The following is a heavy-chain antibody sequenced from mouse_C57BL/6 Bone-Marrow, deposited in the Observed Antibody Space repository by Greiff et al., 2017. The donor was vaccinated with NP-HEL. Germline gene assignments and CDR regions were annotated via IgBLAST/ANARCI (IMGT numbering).Heavy chain of an antibody. CDR3: ARRVYYHYFDY. J-gene: IGHJ2*01. CDR2: ISSGSSTI. CDR1: GFTFSDYG. V-gene: IGHV5-17*01. D-gene: IGHD1-1*01. Sequence: EVQRVESGGGLVKPGGSLKLSCAASGFTFSDYGMHWVRQAPEKGLEWVAYISSGSSTIYYADKVKGRYTISRDNAKNTLFLQMTSLRSEDAAMYYCARRVYYHYFDYWGQGTTLTVSS.